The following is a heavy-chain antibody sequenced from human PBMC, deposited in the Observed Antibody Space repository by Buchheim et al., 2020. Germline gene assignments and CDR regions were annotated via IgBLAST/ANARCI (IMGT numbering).Heavy chain of an antibody. V-gene: IGHV3-30*18. Sequence: QVQLVESGGGVVQPGRSLRLSCAASGFTFSSYGMHWVRQAPGKGLEWVAVISYDGSNKYYADSVKGRFTISRDNSKNTLYLQMNSLRAEDTAVYYCAKAGDCGGDCSRGFDYWGQGTL. J-gene: IGHJ4*02. D-gene: IGHD2-21*02. CDR3: AKAGDCGGDCSRGFDY. CDR1: GFTFSSYG. CDR2: ISYDGSNK.